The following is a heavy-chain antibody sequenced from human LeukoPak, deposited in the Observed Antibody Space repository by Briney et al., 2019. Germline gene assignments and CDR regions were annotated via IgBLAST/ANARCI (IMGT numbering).Heavy chain of an antibody. D-gene: IGHD6-19*01. V-gene: IGHV4-34*01. Sequence: PSETLSLTCAVYGGSFSGYYWSWIRQPPGKGLEWIGEINHSGSTNYNPSLKSRVTISVDTSKNQFSLKLSSVTAADTAEYYCARSGQWLPHFDYWGQGTLVTVSS. CDR1: GGSFSGYY. CDR3: ARSGQWLPHFDY. J-gene: IGHJ4*02. CDR2: INHSGST.